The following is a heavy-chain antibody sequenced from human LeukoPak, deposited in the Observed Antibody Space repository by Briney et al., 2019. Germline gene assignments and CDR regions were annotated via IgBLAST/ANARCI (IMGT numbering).Heavy chain of an antibody. D-gene: IGHD3-10*01. CDR3: ATLMVRGVIRLNWFDP. J-gene: IGHJ5*02. CDR1: GYTLTELS. V-gene: IGHV1-24*01. CDR2: FDPEGGET. Sequence: ASVKVSCKVSGYTLTELSMHWVRQAPGKGLEWMGGFDPEGGETIYAQKFQGRVTMTEDTSTDTAYMELSSLRSEDTAVYYCATLMVRGVIRLNWFDPWGQGTLVTVSS.